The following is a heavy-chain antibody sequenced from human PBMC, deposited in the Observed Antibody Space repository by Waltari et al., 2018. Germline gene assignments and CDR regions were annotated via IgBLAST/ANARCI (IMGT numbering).Heavy chain of an antibody. CDR3: ARHDYGDYWDKYYYYGMDV. D-gene: IGHD4-17*01. Sequence: EVQLVQSGAEVKKPGESLKISCKGSGYSFTSYWLGWVRKMPGKGLAGMGIIYPGYADTRYSPSFQGQVTISADKSISTAYLQWSSLKASDTAMYYCARHDYGDYWDKYYYYGMDVWGQGTTVTVSS. V-gene: IGHV5-51*01. CDR2: IYPGYADT. J-gene: IGHJ6*02. CDR1: GYSFTSYW.